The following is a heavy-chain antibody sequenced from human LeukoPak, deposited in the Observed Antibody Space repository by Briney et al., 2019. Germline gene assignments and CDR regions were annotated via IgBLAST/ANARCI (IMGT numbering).Heavy chain of an antibody. Sequence: GGSLRLSCAASGFTFSSYGMHWVRQAPGKGLEWVAVTSYDGSNKYYADSLKGRFTISRDNSKNTLYLQMNSLRAEDTAVYYCAKHHCSSISCHGRSSGDFDYWGQGTLVTVSS. D-gene: IGHD2-2*01. J-gene: IGHJ4*02. V-gene: IGHV3-30*18. CDR1: GFTFSSYG. CDR3: AKHHCSSISCHGRSSGDFDY. CDR2: TSYDGSNK.